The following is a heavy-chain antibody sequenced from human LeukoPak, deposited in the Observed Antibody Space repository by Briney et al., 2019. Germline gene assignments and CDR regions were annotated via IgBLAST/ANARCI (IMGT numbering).Heavy chain of an antibody. Sequence: GGSLRLSCAASGFTFSSYEMNWVRQAPGKGLEWVSYISSSGSTIYYADSVKGRFTISRDNAENSLYLQMNSLRAEDTAVYYCARNPLSYYYDSSGYYYLGYYYYGMDVWGQGTTVTVSS. V-gene: IGHV3-48*03. D-gene: IGHD3-22*01. CDR2: ISSSGSTI. J-gene: IGHJ6*02. CDR1: GFTFSSYE. CDR3: ARNPLSYYYDSSGYYYLGYYYYGMDV.